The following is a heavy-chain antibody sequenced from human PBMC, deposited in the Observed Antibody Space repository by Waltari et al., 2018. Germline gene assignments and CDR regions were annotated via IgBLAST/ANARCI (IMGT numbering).Heavy chain of an antibody. CDR1: GFTFSRYE. CDR3: AREQFYNSGIQGSAFDY. D-gene: IGHD3-10*01. J-gene: IGHJ4*02. CDR2: IGRSGDIM. Sequence: EVQLVESGGGLIQPGGSLRLSCAASGFTFSRYEVNWFRQAPGKGLEWVSYIGRSGDIMFFADSVRGRFTISRDNAKNSLYLQMNSLRVEDTAVYYCAREQFYNSGIQGSAFDYWGQGTLVTVSS. V-gene: IGHV3-48*03.